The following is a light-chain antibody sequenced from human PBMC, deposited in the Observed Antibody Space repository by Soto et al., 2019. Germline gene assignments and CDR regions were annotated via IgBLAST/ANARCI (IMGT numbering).Light chain of an antibody. CDR2: DAS. CDR3: QQYYTYSAT. Sequence: DIQLTQSPSSLSASVGDRVTITCRASQSISNWLAWYQQKPGKAPKLLIYDASSLESGVPSRFSGSGSGTEFTLTISSLQPDDFATYYCQQYYTYSATFDQGTRLEI. J-gene: IGKJ5*01. CDR1: QSISNW. V-gene: IGKV1-5*01.